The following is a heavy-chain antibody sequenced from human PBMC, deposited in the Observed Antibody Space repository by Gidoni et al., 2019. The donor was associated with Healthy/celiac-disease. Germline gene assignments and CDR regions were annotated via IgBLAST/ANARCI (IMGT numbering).Heavy chain of an antibody. CDR1: GFTFSSYA. CDR3: AREPVVPAAIPAEGYYYYGMDV. J-gene: IGHJ6*02. D-gene: IGHD2-2*02. CDR2: ISYDGSNK. Sequence: QVQLVESGGGVVQPGRSLRLSCAASGFTFSSYAMPWVRQAPGKGLEWVAVISYDGSNKYYADSVKGRFTISRDNSKNTLYLQMNSLRAEDTAVYYCAREPVVPAAIPAEGYYYYGMDVWGQGTTVTVSS. V-gene: IGHV3-30-3*01.